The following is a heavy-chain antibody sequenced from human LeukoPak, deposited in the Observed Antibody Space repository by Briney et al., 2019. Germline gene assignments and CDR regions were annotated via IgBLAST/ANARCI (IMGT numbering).Heavy chain of an antibody. J-gene: IGHJ4*02. CDR3: AAGTAADF. Sequence: PGGSLRLSCVVSGLPFSDYYMNWIRQAAGQGLEWISYISSTSSYTDYADSVKGRFTISRDNAQSTLFLQMNSLRVEDTAVYYCAAGTAADFWGQGTRVAVSS. V-gene: IGHV3-11*03. D-gene: IGHD6-13*01. CDR1: GLPFSDYY. CDR2: ISSTSSYT.